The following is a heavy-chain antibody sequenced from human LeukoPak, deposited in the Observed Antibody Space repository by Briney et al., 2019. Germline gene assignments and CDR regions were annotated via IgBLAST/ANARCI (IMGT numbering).Heavy chain of an antibody. CDR3: AREARGWLRYHDY. Sequence: GGSLRLSCAASGFTFSSYAMHWVRQAPGKCLELGAVISYDGSNKYYADSVKGRFTISRDNSKNTLYRQMNSLRAEDTAVYYCAREARGWLRYHDYWGQGTLVTVYS. J-gene: IGHJ4*02. CDR2: ISYDGSNK. CDR1: GFTFSSYA. V-gene: IGHV3-30*04. D-gene: IGHD5-12*01.